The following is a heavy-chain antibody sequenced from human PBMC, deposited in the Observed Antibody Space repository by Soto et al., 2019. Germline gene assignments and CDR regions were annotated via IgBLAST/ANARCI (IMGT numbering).Heavy chain of an antibody. V-gene: IGHV5-10-1*01. Sequence: GESLKISCQGSGDSFTNYFITWVRQVPGKGLEWIGRIDPSDSYSTYSPSFEGHVTISADKSISTAYLQWNSLKASDTAMYYCARLNLAAPDYYGMDVWGQGTGVTVSS. J-gene: IGHJ6*02. CDR2: IDPSDSYS. CDR1: GDSFTNYF. CDR3: ARLNLAAPDYYGMDV.